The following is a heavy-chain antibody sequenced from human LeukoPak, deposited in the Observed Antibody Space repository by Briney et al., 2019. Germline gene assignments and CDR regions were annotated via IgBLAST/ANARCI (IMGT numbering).Heavy chain of an antibody. CDR3: VKGNWNDD. J-gene: IGHJ5*02. Sequence: TGGSLRLSCAASGFPFSTYDMTWVRQTPGRGLEWVSGISGSGDRTYYTDSAKGRFTISRDISKNTLYLQMNSLRAEDTAVYYCVKGNWNDDWGQGTLVTVSS. V-gene: IGHV3-23*01. CDR1: GFPFSTYD. CDR2: ISGSGDRT.